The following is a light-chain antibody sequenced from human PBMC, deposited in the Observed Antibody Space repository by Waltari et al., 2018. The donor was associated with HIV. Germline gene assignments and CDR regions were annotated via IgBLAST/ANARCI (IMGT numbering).Light chain of an antibody. Sequence: QSVLTQPPSASGTPGQRVTISCSGSSSNIGSNTVNWYQQLPGTAPKLLIYSNKQRPSGVPYRCSGAKSGTSASLAISGLQSEDEADYYCAAWDDSLKWVFGGGTKLTVL. V-gene: IGLV1-44*01. CDR1: SSNIGSNT. CDR3: AAWDDSLKWV. J-gene: IGLJ3*02. CDR2: SNK.